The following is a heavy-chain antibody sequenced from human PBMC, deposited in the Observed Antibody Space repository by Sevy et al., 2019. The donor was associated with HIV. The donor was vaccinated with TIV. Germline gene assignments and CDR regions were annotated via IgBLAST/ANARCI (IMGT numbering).Heavy chain of an antibody. J-gene: IGHJ4*02. CDR2: ISGSGGST. Sequence: GGSLKLSCAASGFTFSSYAMSWVRQAPGKGLEWVSAISGSGGSTYYADSVKGRFTISRDNSKNTLYLQMNSLRAEDTAVYYCAKDRGSLLWAYYFYYWGQGTLVTVSS. V-gene: IGHV3-23*01. D-gene: IGHD3-10*01. CDR3: AKDRGSLLWAYYFYY. CDR1: GFTFSSYA.